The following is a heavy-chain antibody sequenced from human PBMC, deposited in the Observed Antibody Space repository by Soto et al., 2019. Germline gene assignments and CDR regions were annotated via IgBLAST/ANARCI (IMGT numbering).Heavy chain of an antibody. CDR1: GFSFRNYG. J-gene: IGHJ3*01. V-gene: IGHV3-33*01. CDR2: IWYDGSKR. D-gene: IGHD6-19*01. Sequence: QDQLVESGGGVVQPGRSLRLSCAASGFSFRNYGIHWVRQAPGKGLDWVAVIWYDGSKRYYADSVRGRFTISRDNSGNTVHLQMDILRAEDTAVYYCARGWGSGVHHSSLDVWGQGTTVVVS. CDR3: ARGWGSGVHHSSLDV.